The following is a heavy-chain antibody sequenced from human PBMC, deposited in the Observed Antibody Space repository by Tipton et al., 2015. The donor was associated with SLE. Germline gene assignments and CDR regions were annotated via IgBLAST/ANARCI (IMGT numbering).Heavy chain of an antibody. V-gene: IGHV4-34*01. CDR2: INHRGST. Sequence: TLSLTCAVYGGSFSGYYWSWIRQPPGKGLEWIGEINHRGSTNYNPPLKSRVTISVDTSKNQFSLKLSSVTAADTAVYYCAREGNWNGEFDYWGQGTLVTVSS. D-gene: IGHD1-1*01. CDR3: AREGNWNGEFDY. J-gene: IGHJ4*02. CDR1: GGSFSGYY.